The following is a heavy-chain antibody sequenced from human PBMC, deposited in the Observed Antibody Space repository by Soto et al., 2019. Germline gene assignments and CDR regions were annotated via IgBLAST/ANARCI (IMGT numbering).Heavy chain of an antibody. D-gene: IGHD4-17*01. CDR3: AKEATPEYCDHFDY. J-gene: IGHJ4*02. CDR2: ITGRGHNT. Sequence: EVQLLESGGGLVQPGGSLRLSCAASGFTFSSHAMSWVRQAPGRGLEWVSGITGRGHNTFYADFVKGRFTVSRDNSKNTLYLYMYSLRAEDTAVYFCAKEATPEYCDHFDYCGQGTLVTVSS. V-gene: IGHV3-23*01. CDR1: GFTFSSHA.